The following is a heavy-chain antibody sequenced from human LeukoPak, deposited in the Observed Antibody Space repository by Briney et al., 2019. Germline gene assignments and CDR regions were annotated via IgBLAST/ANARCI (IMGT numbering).Heavy chain of an antibody. CDR1: GFTFSDYY. CDR2: ISSNGSTI. V-gene: IGHV3-11*01. D-gene: IGHD3-10*01. J-gene: IGHJ5*02. Sequence: PRGSLILSCSASGFTFSDYYMSWIRQAPRKGREWVSYISSNGSTIYYADSVKGRFTISRDNAKNSLYMKMNSLRAEDTAVYYCARGVGELSFDPWGQGTLVTVSS. CDR3: ARGVGELSFDP.